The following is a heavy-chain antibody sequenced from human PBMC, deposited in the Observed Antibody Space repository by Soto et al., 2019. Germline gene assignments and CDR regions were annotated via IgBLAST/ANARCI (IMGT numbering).Heavy chain of an antibody. D-gene: IGHD3-10*01. CDR1: GYTFTTHG. CDR2: INTHNGNT. Sequence: ASVKVSCKASGYTFTTHGISWVRQAPGQGLEWLGWINTHNGNTNYAQNLQGRVIMTADTSTSTAYMELRSLRSDDTAIYYCTREGSAPYYYSGLDVWGQGTTVTVSS. V-gene: IGHV1-18*01. J-gene: IGHJ6*02. CDR3: TREGSAPYYYSGLDV.